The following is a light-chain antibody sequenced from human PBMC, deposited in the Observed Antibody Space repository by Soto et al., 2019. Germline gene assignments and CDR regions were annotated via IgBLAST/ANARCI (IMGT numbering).Light chain of an antibody. CDR1: ESVTSSC. J-gene: IGKJ3*01. V-gene: IGKV3-20*01. CDR2: TTS. Sequence: EIVLTQSPDTLSLSPGERATLSCTASESVTSSCLAWYQRKPGQAPRLLIHTTSTRATDIPDRFSGSGSGTDFTLTISRLEPEGFAVYYCQQCGGSPLFSFGPGTKVDIK. CDR3: QQCGGSPLFS.